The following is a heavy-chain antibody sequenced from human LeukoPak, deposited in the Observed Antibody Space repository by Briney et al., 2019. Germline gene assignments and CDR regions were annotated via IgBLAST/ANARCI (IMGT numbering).Heavy chain of an antibody. V-gene: IGHV1-69*05. D-gene: IGHD1-26*01. CDR2: VIPIFGTA. Sequence: SVKVSCKASGGTFSSYAISWVRQAPGQGLEWMGGVIPIFGTANYAQKFQGRVTITTDESTSTAYMELSSLRSEDTAVYYCARGYSGSYYLLDWFDPWGQGTLVTVSS. CDR3: ARGYSGSYYLLDWFDP. CDR1: GGTFSSYA. J-gene: IGHJ5*02.